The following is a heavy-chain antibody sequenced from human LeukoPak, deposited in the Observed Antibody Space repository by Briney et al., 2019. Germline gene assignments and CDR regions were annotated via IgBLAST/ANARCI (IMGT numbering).Heavy chain of an antibody. CDR3: ASWSGGDIAAAAHY. J-gene: IGHJ4*02. CDR1: GGSISSGGYY. D-gene: IGHD6-13*01. V-gene: IGHV4-31*03. Sequence: NPSETLSLTCTVSGGSISSGGYYWSWIRQHPGKGLEWIGYIYYSGSTYYNPSLKSRVTISVDTSKNQFSLKLSSVTAADSAVYYCASWSGGDIAAAAHYWGQGTLVTVSS. CDR2: IYYSGST.